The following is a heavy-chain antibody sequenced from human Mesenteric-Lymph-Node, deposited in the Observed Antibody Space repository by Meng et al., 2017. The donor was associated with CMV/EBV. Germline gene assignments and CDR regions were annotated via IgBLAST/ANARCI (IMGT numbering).Heavy chain of an antibody. D-gene: IGHD3-10*01. CDR3: ARGPPYGSPLYFDY. CDR2: ISAYSGNT. V-gene: IGHV1-18*01. J-gene: IGHJ4*02. Sequence: ASVKVSCKASGYTFTNYGISWVRQAPGQGLEWMGWISAYSGNTNYAQKLQGRVTMTTDTSTSTAYMELRSLRSEDTAVYYCARGPPYGSPLYFDYWGQGTLVTVSS. CDR1: GYTFTNYG.